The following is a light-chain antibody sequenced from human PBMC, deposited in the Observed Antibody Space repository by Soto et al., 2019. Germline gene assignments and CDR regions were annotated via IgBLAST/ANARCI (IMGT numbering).Light chain of an antibody. CDR1: RSDVGGYNY. CDR3: GSYAGTPYV. V-gene: IGLV2-11*01. Sequence: QSALTQPRSVSASPGQSVTISCTGTRSDVGGYNYVSWYQHHPGKAPKLMIYGVSERPSGVPDRFSGSKSGNTASLTISGLQAEDEADYYCGSYAGTPYVFGTGTKVTVL. J-gene: IGLJ1*01. CDR2: GVS.